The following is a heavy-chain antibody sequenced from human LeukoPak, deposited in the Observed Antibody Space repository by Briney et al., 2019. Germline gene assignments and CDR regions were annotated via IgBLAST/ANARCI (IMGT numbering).Heavy chain of an antibody. Sequence: ASVKVSCEASGYTFTSYDINWVRQATGQGLEWMGWMNPNSGNTGYAQKFQGRVTMTRNTSISTVYMELSSLRSEDTAVYYCARTSGSYPPLFDYWGQGTLVTVSS. CDR2: MNPNSGNT. CDR3: ARTSGSYPPLFDY. D-gene: IGHD1-26*01. CDR1: GYTFTSYD. J-gene: IGHJ4*02. V-gene: IGHV1-8*01.